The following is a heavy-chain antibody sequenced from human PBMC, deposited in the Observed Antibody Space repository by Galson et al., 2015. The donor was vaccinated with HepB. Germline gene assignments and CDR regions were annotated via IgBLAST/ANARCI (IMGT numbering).Heavy chain of an antibody. Sequence: SLRLSCAASEFTFSSYSMNWVRQAPGKGLEWVSSISSSSSYIYYADSVKGRFTISRDNAKNSLYLQMNSLRAEDTAVYYCARADPMDYYGSGSPFVLDVWGQGTTVTVSS. V-gene: IGHV3-21*01. D-gene: IGHD3-10*01. J-gene: IGHJ6*02. CDR2: ISSSSSYI. CDR3: ARADPMDYYGSGSPFVLDV. CDR1: EFTFSSYS.